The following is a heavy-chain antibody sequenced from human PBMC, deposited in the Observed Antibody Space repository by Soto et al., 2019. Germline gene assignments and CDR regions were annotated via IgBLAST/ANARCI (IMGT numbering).Heavy chain of an antibody. Sequence: GGSLRLSCAASGFTLSSYDMNWVRQAPGKGLEWVSYISSNSYTIYYADSVKGRFTISRDNAKNSLYLQMNSLRDEDTAVYYCARDYYKYYDSSGYYRSPAYWGQGTLVTVSS. CDR1: GFTLSSYD. CDR2: ISSNSYTI. D-gene: IGHD3-22*01. J-gene: IGHJ4*02. CDR3: ARDYYKYYDSSGYYRSPAY. V-gene: IGHV3-48*02.